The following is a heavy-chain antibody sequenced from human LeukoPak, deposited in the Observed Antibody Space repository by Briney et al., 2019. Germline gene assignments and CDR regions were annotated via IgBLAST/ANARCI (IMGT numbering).Heavy chain of an antibody. V-gene: IGHV3-7*01. CDR3: ARGDYYDSSGYSPLDY. CDR1: GFTFSSYW. J-gene: IGHJ4*02. Sequence: PGGSLRLSCAASGFTFSSYWMSWVRQAPGKGLEWVANIKQDGSEKYYVDSVKGRFTISRDNAKNSLYLQMNSLRAEDTAVYYCARGDYYDSSGYSPLDYWGQGTLVTVSS. D-gene: IGHD3-22*01. CDR2: IKQDGSEK.